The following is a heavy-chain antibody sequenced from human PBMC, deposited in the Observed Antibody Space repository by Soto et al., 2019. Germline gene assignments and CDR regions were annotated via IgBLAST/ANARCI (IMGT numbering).Heavy chain of an antibody. CDR3: ARHGYYVPYWYFDL. CDR1: GGSFSGYY. D-gene: IGHD3-10*02. CDR2: INHSGST. Sequence: SETLSLTCAVYGGSFSGYYWSWIRQPPGKGLEWIGEINHSGSTNYNPSLKSRVTISVDTSKNQFSLKLSSVTAADTAVYYCARHGYYVPYWYFDLWGRGTLVTVSS. V-gene: IGHV4-34*01. J-gene: IGHJ2*01.